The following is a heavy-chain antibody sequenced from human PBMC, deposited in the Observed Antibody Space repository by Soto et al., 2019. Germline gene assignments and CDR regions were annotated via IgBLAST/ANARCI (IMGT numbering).Heavy chain of an antibody. J-gene: IGHJ5*02. D-gene: IGHD2-15*01. V-gene: IGHV4-30-2*01. CDR2: IYHSGST. CDR1: GGSISSGGYS. CDR3: ARLGSNWFDP. Sequence: SETLSLTCAVSGGSISSGGYSWSWIRQPPGKGLEWIGYIYHSGSTYYNPSLKSRVTISVDRSKNQFSLKLSSVTAADTAVYYCARLGSNWFDPWGQGTLVTVSS.